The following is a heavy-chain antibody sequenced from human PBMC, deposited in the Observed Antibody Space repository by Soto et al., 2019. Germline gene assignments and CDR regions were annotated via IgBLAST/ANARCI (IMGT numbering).Heavy chain of an antibody. D-gene: IGHD2-2*01. CDR3: ATLLGSHQHYYFGIDV. J-gene: IGHJ6*02. CDR2: IYYTGST. Sequence: SETLSLTCTISGGSISVYYWSWVRQPPGHELEWIGYIYYTGSTNYNPSLKSRVTISVDTSKNQFSLNLSSVTAADTAVYYCATLLGSHQHYYFGIDVWGQGTTVTVS. CDR1: GGSISVYY. V-gene: IGHV4-59*12.